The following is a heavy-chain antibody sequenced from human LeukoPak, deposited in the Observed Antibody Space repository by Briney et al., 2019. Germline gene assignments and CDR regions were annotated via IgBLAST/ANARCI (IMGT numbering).Heavy chain of an antibody. CDR3: ARSYFDNVWGRPLYYFDY. J-gene: IGHJ4*02. V-gene: IGHV3-66*01. Sequence: PGGSLRLSCAASGFTVSSDYMSWVRQAPGKGLEWVSVIYSGGSTYYADSVKGRFTISRDNSKNTLYLQMNSLRAEDTAVYYCARSYFDNVWGRPLYYFDYWGQGTLVTVSS. CDR2: IYSGGST. CDR1: GFTVSSDY. D-gene: IGHD3-16*01.